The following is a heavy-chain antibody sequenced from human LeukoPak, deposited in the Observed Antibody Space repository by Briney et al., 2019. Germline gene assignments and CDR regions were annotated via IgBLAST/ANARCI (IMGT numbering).Heavy chain of an antibody. CDR1: GGSISSGIYY. CDR3: ARHVRQQLPPKAFDY. CDR2: IYYSGNT. J-gene: IGHJ4*02. Sequence: SETLSLTCTVSGGSISSGIYYWGWIRQPPGKGLEWIGSIYYSGNTYYNPSLKSRVTISVDTSKNQLSLKLNSVTAADTAVYYCARHVRQQLPPKAFDYWGQGTPGTGSS. D-gene: IGHD6-13*01. V-gene: IGHV4-39*01.